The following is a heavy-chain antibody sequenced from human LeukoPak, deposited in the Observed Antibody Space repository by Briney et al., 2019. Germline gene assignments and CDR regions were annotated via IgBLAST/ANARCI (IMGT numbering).Heavy chain of an antibody. D-gene: IGHD3-10*01. J-gene: IGHJ4*02. V-gene: IGHV3-30*04. CDR2: ISYDGSNK. Sequence: GGSLRLSCAASGFTFSSYAMHWVRQAPGKGLEWVAVISYDGSNKYYADSVKGRFTISRDNSKNTLYLQMNSLRAEDTAVYYCAKEGISGSYYKRSYYFDYWGQGTLVTVSS. CDR1: GFTFSSYA. CDR3: AKEGISGSYYKRSYYFDY.